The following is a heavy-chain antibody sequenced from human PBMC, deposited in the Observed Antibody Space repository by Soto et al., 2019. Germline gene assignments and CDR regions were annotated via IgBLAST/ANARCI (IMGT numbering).Heavy chain of an antibody. Sequence: SVKVSCKASGGTFSSYAISWVRQAPGQGLEWMGGIIPIFGTANYAQKFQGRVTITADESTSTAYMELSSLRSEDTAVYYCAGLVVPAASRDVWGQGTTVTVSS. CDR1: GGTFSSYA. V-gene: IGHV1-69*13. J-gene: IGHJ6*02. D-gene: IGHD2-2*01. CDR3: AGLVVPAASRDV. CDR2: IIPIFGTA.